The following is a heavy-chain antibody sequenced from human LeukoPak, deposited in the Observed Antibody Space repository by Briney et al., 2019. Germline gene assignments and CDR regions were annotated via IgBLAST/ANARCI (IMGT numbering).Heavy chain of an antibody. CDR1: GGSFSDYY. Sequence: SETLSLTCAVSGGSFSDYYWTWIRQPPGKGRGWVGEINHSGSTNYNPSLKSRITISVDTSKNQFSLKLSSVTAADTAVYYCARGPSTYNYAYYFYMDVWGKGTTVTVSS. D-gene: IGHD5-18*01. V-gene: IGHV4-34*01. CDR2: INHSGST. J-gene: IGHJ6*03. CDR3: ARGPSTYNYAYYFYMDV.